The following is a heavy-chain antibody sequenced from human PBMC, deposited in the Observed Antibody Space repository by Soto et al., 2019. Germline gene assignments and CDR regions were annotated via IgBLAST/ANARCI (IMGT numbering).Heavy chain of an antibody. D-gene: IGHD2-2*01. CDR2: IYYSGST. CDR1: GGSISSGGYY. J-gene: IGHJ6*02. Sequence: SETLSLTCTVSGGSISSGGYYWSWIRQHPGKGLEWIGYIYYSGSTYYNPSLKSRVTISVDTSKNQFSLKLSSVTAADTAVHYCARDHRGYCSSTSCPPGYYYYGMDVWGQGTTVTVSS. V-gene: IGHV4-31*03. CDR3: ARDHRGYCSSTSCPPGYYYYGMDV.